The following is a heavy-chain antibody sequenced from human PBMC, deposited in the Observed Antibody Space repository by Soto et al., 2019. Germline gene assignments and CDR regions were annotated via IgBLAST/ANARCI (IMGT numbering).Heavy chain of an antibody. V-gene: IGHV3-23*01. CDR2: ISSSGDRT. J-gene: IGHJ4*02. CDR3: ANLPSIVVPN. Sequence: EVQLLESGGRFAQPGESLSLSCAASGLSLSSYAFSWVRQAPGQGLEWVSSISSSGDRTFYADSVRGRFTISRDDAKNTLHLQMHNLRDEDTALYFCANLPSIVVPNWGQGTLVTVSS. D-gene: IGHD3-22*01. CDR1: GLSLSSYA.